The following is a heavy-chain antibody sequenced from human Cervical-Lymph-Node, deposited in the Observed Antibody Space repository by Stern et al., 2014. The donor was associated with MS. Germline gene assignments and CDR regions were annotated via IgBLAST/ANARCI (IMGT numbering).Heavy chain of an antibody. J-gene: IGHJ5*02. V-gene: IGHV4-31*03. Sequence: VHLVESGPGLVKPSQTLSLTCTVSGGSISSGGYYWSWIRQHPGKGLEWIGYIYYSGSTYYNPSLKSRVTISVDTSKNQFSLKLSSVTAADTAVYYCARGLILDEEIYYDSSGYSVWGFDPWGQGTLVTVSS. CDR3: ARGLILDEEIYYDSSGYSVWGFDP. D-gene: IGHD3-22*01. CDR2: IYYSGST. CDR1: GGSISSGGYY.